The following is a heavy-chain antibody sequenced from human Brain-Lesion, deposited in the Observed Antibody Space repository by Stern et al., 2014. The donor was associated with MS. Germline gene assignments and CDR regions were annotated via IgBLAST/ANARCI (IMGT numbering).Heavy chain of an antibody. J-gene: IGHJ4*02. CDR1: GGSISSSTYY. V-gene: IGHV4-39*01. CDR2: IYYRGFT. D-gene: IGHD1-26*01. Sequence: VHLVESGPGLVKPSETLSLTCTVSGGSISSSTYYWAWIRQPPGKGLEWIGNIYYRGFTYYNPSLKSRVTISVDMSKNQFSLKLSSVTAADTAIYYCARHDSVPRPSQLYSARDRGPGYFDYWGQGTLVTVSS. CDR3: ARHDSVPRPSQLYSARDRGPGYFDY.